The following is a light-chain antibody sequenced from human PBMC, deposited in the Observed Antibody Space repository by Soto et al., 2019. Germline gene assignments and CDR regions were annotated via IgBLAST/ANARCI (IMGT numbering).Light chain of an antibody. Sequence: QSVLIQPPSASGTPGQRVTISCSGRNSNIGSNTVSWYHQVPGKAPKLMIYEVRNRLSGVSNRFSGSKSGNTASLTISGLQSEDEADYYCTSYTPTGALVFGSGTKLTVL. CDR3: TSYTPTGALV. CDR1: NSNIGSNT. V-gene: IGLV2-14*03. CDR2: EVR. J-gene: IGLJ3*02.